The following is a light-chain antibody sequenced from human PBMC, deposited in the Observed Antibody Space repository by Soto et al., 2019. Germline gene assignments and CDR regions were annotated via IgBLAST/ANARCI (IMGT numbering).Light chain of an antibody. V-gene: IGLV2-8*01. CDR2: ANN. Sequence: QSVLTQPPSASGSPGQSVTISCTGTSSDVGKYDYVSWFQHHPGKAPKLLIYANNNRPSGVPDRFSGSKSGTSASLAITGLQAEDEADYYCQSYDHSLSGLIFGGGTKVTVL. CDR1: SSDVGKYDY. CDR3: QSYDHSLSGLI. J-gene: IGLJ2*01.